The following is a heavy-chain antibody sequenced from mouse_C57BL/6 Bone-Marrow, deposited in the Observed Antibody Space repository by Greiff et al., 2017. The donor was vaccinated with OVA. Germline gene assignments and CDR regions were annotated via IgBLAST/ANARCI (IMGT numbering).Heavy chain of an antibody. V-gene: IGHV1-64*01. Sequence: QVQLQQPGAELVKPGASVKLSCKASGYTFTSYWMHWVKQRPGQGLEWIGMIHPNSGSTNYNEKFKSKATLTVDKSSSTAYMQLSSLTSEDSAVYYCARSYYYGRYWYFDVWGTGTTVTVSS. CDR1: GYTFTSYW. D-gene: IGHD1-1*01. CDR2: IHPNSGST. CDR3: ARSYYYGRYWYFDV. J-gene: IGHJ1*03.